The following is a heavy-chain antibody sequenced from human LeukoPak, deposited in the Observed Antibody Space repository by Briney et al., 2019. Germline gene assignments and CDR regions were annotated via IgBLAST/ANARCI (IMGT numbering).Heavy chain of an antibody. D-gene: IGHD6-19*01. V-gene: IGHV3-30*02. CDR1: GFTFSHDW. Sequence: GGSLRLSCAASGFTFSHDWMSWVRQAPGKGLEWVAFIRYDGSNKYYADSVKGRFTISRDNSKNTLYVQMNSLRAEDTAVYYCAKDRGQWLIPDIDYWGQGTLVTVSS. CDR3: AKDRGQWLIPDIDY. J-gene: IGHJ4*02. CDR2: IRYDGSNK.